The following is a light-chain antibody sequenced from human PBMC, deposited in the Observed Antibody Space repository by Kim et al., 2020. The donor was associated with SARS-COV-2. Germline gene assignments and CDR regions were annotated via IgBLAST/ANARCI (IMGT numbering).Light chain of an antibody. V-gene: IGKV3-15*01. Sequence: EIVMTQSPATLSVSPGERATLSCRASQSVSSILAWYQQKPGQAPRLLMYGASTRATGIPGRFSGSGSGTEFTLTISSLQSEDFAVYYCQQYSHWPLTFGGGTKVDIK. CDR3: QQYSHWPLT. CDR2: GAS. CDR1: QSVSSI. J-gene: IGKJ4*01.